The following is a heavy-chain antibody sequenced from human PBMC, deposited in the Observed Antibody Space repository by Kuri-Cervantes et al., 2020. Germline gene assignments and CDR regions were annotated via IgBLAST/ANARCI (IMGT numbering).Heavy chain of an antibody. CDR2: IKEDGSEK. CDR3: ARDLEDDSSGWYPIKLGAFDI. CDR1: GFTFSSYW. D-gene: IGHD6-19*01. Sequence: GESLKISCAASGFTFSSYWMSWVRQAPGKGLEWVANIKEDGSEKYYVDSVKGRFTISRDNTKNSLYLQMNSLRAEDTAVYYCARDLEDDSSGWYPIKLGAFDIWGQGTVVTVSS. J-gene: IGHJ3*02. V-gene: IGHV3-7*01.